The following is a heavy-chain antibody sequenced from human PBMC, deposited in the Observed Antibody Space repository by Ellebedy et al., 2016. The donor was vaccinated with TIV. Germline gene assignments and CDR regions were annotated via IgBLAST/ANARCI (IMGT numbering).Heavy chain of an antibody. CDR2: IKEDGSTI. D-gene: IGHD2-15*01. CDR3: ARAIGSGDGT. V-gene: IGHV3-7*01. Sequence: GGSLRLXXVASGFTFSNYWMHWVRQAPGKGLDWVANIKEDGSTIYYVDSVKGRFTISRDNAKNSLYLQMNSLRNEDTAVYYCARAIGSGDGTWGQGALVTVSS. J-gene: IGHJ5*02. CDR1: GFTFSNYW.